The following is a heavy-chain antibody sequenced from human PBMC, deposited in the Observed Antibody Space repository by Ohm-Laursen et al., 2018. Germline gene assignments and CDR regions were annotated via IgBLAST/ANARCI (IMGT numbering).Heavy chain of an antibody. D-gene: IGHD3-10*01. Sequence: ASVKVSCKASGYTFTSYYMHWVRQAPGQGLEWMGIINPSGGSTSYAQKFQGRVTMTRNTSISTAYMELSSLRSEDTAVYYCARVPRKAMVRGVGWFDPWGQGTLVTVSS. CDR3: ARVPRKAMVRGVGWFDP. J-gene: IGHJ5*02. CDR1: GYTFTSYY. CDR2: INPSGGST. V-gene: IGHV1-46*01.